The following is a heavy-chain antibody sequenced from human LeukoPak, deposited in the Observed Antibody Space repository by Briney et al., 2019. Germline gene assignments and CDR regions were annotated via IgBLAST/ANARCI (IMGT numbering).Heavy chain of an antibody. CDR2: IKQDGSEK. V-gene: IGHV3-7*01. J-gene: IGHJ4*02. CDR3: ASTRLVVVAARFFDY. CDR1: GFTFSSYW. Sequence: GGSLRLSCAASGFTFSSYWMSWVRQAPGKGLEWVANIKQDGSEKYYVDSVKGRFTISRDNAKNSLYLQMNSLRAEDTAVYYCASTRLVVVAARFFDYWGQGALVTVSS. D-gene: IGHD2-15*01.